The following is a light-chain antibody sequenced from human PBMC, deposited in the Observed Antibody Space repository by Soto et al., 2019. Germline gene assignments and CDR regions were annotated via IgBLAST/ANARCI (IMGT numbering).Light chain of an antibody. J-gene: IGLJ1*01. CDR1: SSDVGGYNY. V-gene: IGLV2-14*01. Sequence: QSALTQPASVSGSPGQSITISCTGTSSDVGGYNYVSWFQQHPGKAPKLMIYEVNNRPSGVSHRFSGSKSDNTASLTISGLQAEDEADYFCSSYTTSDNYVFGSGTKLTVL. CDR2: EVN. CDR3: SSYTTSDNYV.